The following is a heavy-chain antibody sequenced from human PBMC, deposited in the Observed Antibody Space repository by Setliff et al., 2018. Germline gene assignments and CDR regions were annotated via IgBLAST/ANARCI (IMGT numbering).Heavy chain of an antibody. J-gene: IGHJ3*01. CDR2: ISSYNGHT. V-gene: IGHV1-18*01. Sequence: GASVKVTCKTSGYMFNSYGLSWVRQAPGQGLDWMGWISSYNGHTNYAQRFQGRVTMTTDTSTSASYMELRSLRSDDTAVYYCAISTLSICSGGTCPNAFDVWGQGTMVTVSS. CDR1: GYMFNSYG. CDR3: AISTLSICSGGTCPNAFDV. D-gene: IGHD2-15*01.